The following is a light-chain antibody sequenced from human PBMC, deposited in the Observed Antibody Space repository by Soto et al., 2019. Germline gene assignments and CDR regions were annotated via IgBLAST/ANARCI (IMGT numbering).Light chain of an antibody. CDR3: QERIHWT. CDR2: DAS. Sequence: EIVLTQSPVTLSLSPGQRATLSCRASVMISTYVAWYQQKPGQAPRLLIYDASTRATGVPARFSGSGSGTDFTLTISALEPEEFAVYYCQERIHWTCGRGTKVEI. CDR1: VMISTY. J-gene: IGKJ1*01. V-gene: IGKV3-11*01.